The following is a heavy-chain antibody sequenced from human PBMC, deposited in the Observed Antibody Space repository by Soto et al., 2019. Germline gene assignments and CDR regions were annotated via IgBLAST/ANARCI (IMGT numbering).Heavy chain of an antibody. J-gene: IGHJ3*02. V-gene: IGHV1-18*01. CDR3: ALRILVVTGGEAFDI. CDR2: ISAYNGNT. CDR1: GYTFTSYG. Sequence: ASVKVSCKASGYTFTSYGISWVRQAPGQGLEWMGWISAYNGNTNYAQKLQGRVTMTTDTSTSTAYMELSSLRSEDTAVYYCALRILVVTGGEAFDIWGQGTMVTVSS. D-gene: IGHD2-21*02.